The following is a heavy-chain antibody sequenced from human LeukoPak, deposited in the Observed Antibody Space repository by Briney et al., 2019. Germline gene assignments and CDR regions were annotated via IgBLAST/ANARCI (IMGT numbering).Heavy chain of an antibody. J-gene: IGHJ4*02. D-gene: IGHD5-18*01. CDR2: INPNSGAT. CDR1: EYTFTGYY. CDR3: ASGYRSGN. Sequence: ASVKVSCKASEYTFTGYYMHWVRQAPGQGLEWMGWINPNSGATDYAQNFQGRVTLTRDTSISTAYMELSRLRSDDTAVYYCASGYRSGNWGQGTLVTVSS. V-gene: IGHV1-2*02.